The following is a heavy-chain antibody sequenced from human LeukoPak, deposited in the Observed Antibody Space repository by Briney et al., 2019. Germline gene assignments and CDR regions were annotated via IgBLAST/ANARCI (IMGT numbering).Heavy chain of an antibody. Sequence: GGSLRLSCAASGFTFSAYRMSWVRQTPGKGLEWLSYITETGSVIYYADSVEGRFAISRDNAKNSLYLQINRLRAEDTAVYYCARERCGGSGGGFCYMDVWGTGTTVTVSS. J-gene: IGHJ6*03. CDR3: ARERCGGSGGGFCYMDV. V-gene: IGHV3-48*04. CDR2: ITETGSVI. CDR1: GFTFSAYR. D-gene: IGHD3-10*01.